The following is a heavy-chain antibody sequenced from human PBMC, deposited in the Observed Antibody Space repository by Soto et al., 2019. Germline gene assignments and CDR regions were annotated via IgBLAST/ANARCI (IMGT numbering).Heavy chain of an antibody. D-gene: IGHD6-13*01. V-gene: IGHV4-39*01. CDR2: VSNTGNT. CDR3: VRCRFYSSTWYTAFDI. CDR1: GGSIRGGYY. J-gene: IGHJ3*02. Sequence: QLQLQESGPGLVKPSETLSLTCSVSGGSIRGGYYWGWVRQPPGKGLEWIGCVSNTGNTYQSPSLKSRLIISADTPNNQFSLRLSSVTAEDTAVYYCVRCRFYSSTWYTAFDIWGHGTAVTVPS.